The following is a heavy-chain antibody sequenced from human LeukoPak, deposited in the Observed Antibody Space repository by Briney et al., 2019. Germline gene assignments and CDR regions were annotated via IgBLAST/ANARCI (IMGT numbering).Heavy chain of an antibody. J-gene: IGHJ4*02. CDR1: GYSLTTYW. CDR3: VRLVNFWSGFAD. Sequence: GESLKISCKGSGYSLTTYWIGWVRQMPGKGLEWMGIIYPSDSDTRYSPSFQGQVTISADKSISTAYLQWSSLKASDTAMYYCVRLVNFWSGFADWGQGTLVTVSS. V-gene: IGHV5-51*01. CDR2: IYPSDSDT. D-gene: IGHD3-3*01.